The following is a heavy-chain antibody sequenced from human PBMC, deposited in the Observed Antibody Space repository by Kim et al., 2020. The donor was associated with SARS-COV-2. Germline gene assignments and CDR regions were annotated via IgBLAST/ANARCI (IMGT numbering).Heavy chain of an antibody. D-gene: IGHD6-19*01. J-gene: IGHJ4*02. V-gene: IGHV3-23*01. Sequence: TYYADSVKGRFTISRDNSKNTLYLQMNSLRAEDTAVYYCAKVAGVAGYSMGGQGTLVTVSS. CDR3: AKVAGVAGYSM. CDR2: T.